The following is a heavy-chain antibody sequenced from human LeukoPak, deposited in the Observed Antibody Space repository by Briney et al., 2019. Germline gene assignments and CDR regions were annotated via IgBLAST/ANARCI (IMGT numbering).Heavy chain of an antibody. Sequence: GGSLRLSCAASGFTFSSYAMSWVRQAPGRGLEWVSAISGSGGSTYYAGSVKGRFTISRDNSKNTLYLQMNSLRAEDTAVYYCAKYPGIAAAGTGRWFDPWGQGTLVTVSS. CDR2: ISGSGGST. CDR3: AKYPGIAAAGTGRWFDP. D-gene: IGHD6-13*01. CDR1: GFTFSSYA. J-gene: IGHJ5*02. V-gene: IGHV3-23*01.